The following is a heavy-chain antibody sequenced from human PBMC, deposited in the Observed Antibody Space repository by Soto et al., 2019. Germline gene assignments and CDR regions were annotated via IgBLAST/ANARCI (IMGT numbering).Heavy chain of an antibody. Sequence: QVQLVESGGGVVQPGASLRLSCAASGFTFTNYGFHWFRLAPGKGLEWVAVVSYDGSNEYYADSVKGRFTVSRDDSKSTLYLQMNSLRGEDTAVYFCARLAGYCRTASCQTPPYLRTNWVDPWGRGTPVTVSS. D-gene: IGHD2-2*01. CDR2: VSYDGSNE. J-gene: IGHJ5*02. CDR1: GFTFTNYG. CDR3: ARLAGYCRTASCQTPPYLRTNWVDP. V-gene: IGHV3-30-3*01.